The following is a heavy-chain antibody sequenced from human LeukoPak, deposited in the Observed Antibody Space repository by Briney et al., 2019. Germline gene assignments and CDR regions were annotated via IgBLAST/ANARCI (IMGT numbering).Heavy chain of an antibody. CDR2: IGTSGIST. CDR1: GFTFSTYA. J-gene: IGHJ4*02. Sequence: PGGSLKLSCSASGFTFSTYAIHWVRQAPGKGLQYVSSIGTSGISTYYADSVTGRFTISRDNSKNSLYLQMSNLRPEDTAVYYCVKGQEVLYAPTFDYWGQGILVTVSS. D-gene: IGHD2-8*02. CDR3: VKGQEVLYAPTFDY. V-gene: IGHV3-64D*09.